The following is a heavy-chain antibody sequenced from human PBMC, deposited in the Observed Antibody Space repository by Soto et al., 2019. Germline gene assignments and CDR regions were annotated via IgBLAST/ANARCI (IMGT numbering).Heavy chain of an antibody. Sequence: QVQLVQSGAEVKKPGASVKVSCKASGYTFTSYGISWVRQAPGQGLEWMGWISAYNGNTNYAQKLQGRVTMTTDTATSTAYMELRSLRSDDTAVYYCARDRGSGPKKGFSNWFDPWGQGTLVTVSS. CDR3: ARDRGSGPKKGFSNWFDP. CDR1: GYTFTSYG. J-gene: IGHJ5*02. CDR2: ISAYNGNT. D-gene: IGHD6-19*01. V-gene: IGHV1-18*04.